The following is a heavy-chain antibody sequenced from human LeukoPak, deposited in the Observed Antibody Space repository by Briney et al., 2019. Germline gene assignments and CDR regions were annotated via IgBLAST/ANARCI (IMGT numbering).Heavy chain of an antibody. Sequence: NPGGSLRLSCAASGFTFSSYSMNWVRQAPGKGLEWVSSITSGSSYIYYADSVKGRFTISRDNAKNSLYLQMNSLRAEDTAVYYCARCGYSYYYLLADYDYYMDVWGKGTTVTVSS. V-gene: IGHV3-21*01. D-gene: IGHD5-18*01. J-gene: IGHJ6*03. CDR1: GFTFSSYS. CDR3: ARCGYSYYYLLADYDYYMDV. CDR2: ITSGSSYI.